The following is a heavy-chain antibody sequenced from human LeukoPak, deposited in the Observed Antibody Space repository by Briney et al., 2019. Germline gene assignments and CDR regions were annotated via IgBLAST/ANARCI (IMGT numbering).Heavy chain of an antibody. J-gene: IGHJ5*02. CDR2: INPNSGGT. D-gene: IGHD3-22*01. CDR1: GYSFIVYY. Sequence: ASVKVSCKASGYSFIVYYIHWVRQAPGQGLEWMGWINPNSGGTNYAQKFQGRVTMTRDTSISTAYMELSRLRSDDTAVYYCARVSSSGYYWLDPWGQGTLVTVSS. CDR3: ARVSSSGYYWLDP. V-gene: IGHV1-2*02.